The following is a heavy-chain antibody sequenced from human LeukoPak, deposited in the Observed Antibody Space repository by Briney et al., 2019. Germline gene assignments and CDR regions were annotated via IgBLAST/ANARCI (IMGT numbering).Heavy chain of an antibody. CDR1: GFSFSSNG. J-gene: IGHJ4*02. D-gene: IGHD4-11*01. Sequence: PGGSLRLSCAASGFSFSSNGMHWVRQAPGKGLEWVAIIWYDGSKKYYADSVKGRFTISRDNSKNTLYLQMNSLRAEDTALYYCARDLFYDYSNYWGQGTLVTVSS. CDR2: IWYDGSKK. CDR3: ARDLFYDYSNY. V-gene: IGHV3-33*01.